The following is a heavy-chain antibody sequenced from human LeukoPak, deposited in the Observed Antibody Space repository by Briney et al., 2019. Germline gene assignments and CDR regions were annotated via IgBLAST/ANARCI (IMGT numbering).Heavy chain of an antibody. CDR3: ARDYGDGYNLDY. Sequence: GRSLRLSCAASGFTFSSYGMHWVRQAPGEGLEWVAVIWYDGSNKYYADSVKGRFTISRDNSKNTLYLQMNSLRAEDTAVYYCARDYGDGYNLDYWGQGTLVTVSS. CDR2: IWYDGSNK. V-gene: IGHV3-33*01. J-gene: IGHJ4*02. D-gene: IGHD5-24*01. CDR1: GFTFSSYG.